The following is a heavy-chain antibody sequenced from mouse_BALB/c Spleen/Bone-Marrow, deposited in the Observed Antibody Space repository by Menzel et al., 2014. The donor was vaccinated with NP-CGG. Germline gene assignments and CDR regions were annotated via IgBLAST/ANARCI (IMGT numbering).Heavy chain of an antibody. CDR2: IYPGDGST. CDR3: ARSGDSSGYGFAY. J-gene: IGHJ3*01. Sequence: QVQLKESGPELVKPGALVKISRKASGYTFTSYDINWVKQRPVQGLEWIGWIYPGDGSTKYNEKFKGKATLTADKSSSTAYMQLSSLTSENSAVYFCARSGDSSGYGFAYWGQGTLVTVSA. CDR1: GYTFTSYD. D-gene: IGHD3-2*01. V-gene: IGHV1S56*01.